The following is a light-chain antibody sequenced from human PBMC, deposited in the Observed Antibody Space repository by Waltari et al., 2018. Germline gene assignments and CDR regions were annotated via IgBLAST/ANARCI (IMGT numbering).Light chain of an antibody. CDR2: ELS. CDR1: TSDGGVTNY. Sequence: QSALTQPASVSGSPGQSITISCTGTTSDGGVTNYVSWYQHYPGKAPKLMIYELSNRPSGVSNRFSGSKSGNTASLTISGLQAEDEADYYCSSYTSSSTLVFGGGTKLTVL. CDR3: SSYTSSSTLV. V-gene: IGLV2-14*01. J-gene: IGLJ2*01.